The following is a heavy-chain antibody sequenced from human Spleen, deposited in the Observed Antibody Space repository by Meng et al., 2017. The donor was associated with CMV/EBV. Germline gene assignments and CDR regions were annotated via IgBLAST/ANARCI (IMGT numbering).Heavy chain of an antibody. D-gene: IGHD3-9*01. CDR3: ARGVILTGYYTPMINFDY. V-gene: IGHV4-31*02. CDR1: ISGGSSS. Sequence: ISGGSSSWSWIRQHPGKGLQWIGYIYHSGRTYYNPSLTSRVTMSVDTSKNQFSLKLSSVTAADTAVYYCARGVILTGYYTPMINFDYWGQGTLVTVSS. J-gene: IGHJ4*02. CDR2: IYHSGRT.